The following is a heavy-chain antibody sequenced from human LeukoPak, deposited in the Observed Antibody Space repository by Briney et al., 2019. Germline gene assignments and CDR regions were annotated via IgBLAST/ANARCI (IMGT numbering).Heavy chain of an antibody. D-gene: IGHD2-21*01. J-gene: IGHJ4*02. Sequence: GGSLRLSCAASGFTFSSYWMHWVRQAPGKGLVWVSRINSDGSSTNYADSVKGRFTISRDNAKNSLYLQMNSLRDEDTAVYYCTRALFEVPNDYWGQGTLVTVSS. V-gene: IGHV3-74*01. CDR3: TRALFEVPNDY. CDR1: GFTFSSYW. CDR2: INSDGSST.